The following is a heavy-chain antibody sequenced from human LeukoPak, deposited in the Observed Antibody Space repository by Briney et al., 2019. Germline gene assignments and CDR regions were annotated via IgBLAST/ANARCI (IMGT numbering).Heavy chain of an antibody. J-gene: IGHJ4*02. Sequence: PSETLSLTCTVSGGSISSSSYSWGWIRQPPGKGLEWIGSIYYSGSTYYNPSLKSRVTISVDTSKNQFSLKLSSVTAADTAVYYCARLGAIAMVRGVITGYYFDYWGQGTLVTVSS. D-gene: IGHD3-10*01. CDR3: ARLGAIAMVRGVITGYYFDY. V-gene: IGHV4-39*01. CDR2: IYYSGST. CDR1: GGSISSSSYS.